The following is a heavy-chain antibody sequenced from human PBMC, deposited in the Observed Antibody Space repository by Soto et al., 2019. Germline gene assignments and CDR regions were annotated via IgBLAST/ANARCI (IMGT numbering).Heavy chain of an antibody. J-gene: IGHJ5*02. CDR1: GFSLSTSGVG. D-gene: IGHD6-13*01. CDR3: AHRQEYSSSWNSGWFDP. CDR2: IYWDDDK. V-gene: IGHV2-5*02. Sequence: QITLKESGPTLVTPTQTLTLTCTFSGFSLSTSGVGVGWIRQSPGKALEWLAFIYWDDDKRYSPSLKSRLTNNKVTSKTQVVLIMTDMDPIDTATYYCAHRQEYSSSWNSGWFDPWGQGTLVTVSS.